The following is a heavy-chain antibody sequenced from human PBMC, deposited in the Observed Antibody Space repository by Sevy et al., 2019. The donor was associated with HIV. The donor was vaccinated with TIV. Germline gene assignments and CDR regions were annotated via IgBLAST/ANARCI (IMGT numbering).Heavy chain of an antibody. Sequence: ASVKVSCKASGYTFTSYGISWVRQAPGQGLEWMGWISAYNGNTNYAQKLQGRVTMTTDTSTSTAYMELRSLRSDDTAVYYCESAIVLLWFGELFEGVVFDIWGQGTMVTVSS. J-gene: IGHJ3*02. V-gene: IGHV1-18*01. CDR1: GYTFTSYG. CDR3: ESAIVLLWFGELFEGVVFDI. D-gene: IGHD3-10*01. CDR2: ISAYNGNT.